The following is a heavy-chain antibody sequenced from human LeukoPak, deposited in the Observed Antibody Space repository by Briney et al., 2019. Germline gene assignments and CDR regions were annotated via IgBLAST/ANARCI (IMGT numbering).Heavy chain of an antibody. CDR2: IYPSGDST. J-gene: IGHJ4*02. CDR1: GFTFSTYS. D-gene: IGHD6-19*01. CDR3: AKDVVPDSGWDLDY. Sequence: PGGSLILSCAASGFTFSTYSMTWVRQGPGKGLEWVSSIYPSGDSTFYADSVKGRFTISRDNSKNTLYLQMSSLRTEDTAIYYCAKDVVPDSGWDLDYWGQGSLVTVSS. V-gene: IGHV3-23*01.